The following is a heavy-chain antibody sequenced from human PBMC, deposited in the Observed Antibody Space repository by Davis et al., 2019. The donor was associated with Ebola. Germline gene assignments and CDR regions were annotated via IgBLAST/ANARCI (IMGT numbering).Heavy chain of an antibody. J-gene: IGHJ4*02. CDR3: AKPSSVVVYATPFDY. Sequence: PGGSLRLSCAASGFTFSSYAMSWVRQAPGKGLEWVSVISGSGGSTYYADSVKGRFTISRDNSKNQLYLQMNSLRAEDTAVYYCAKPSSVVVYATPFDYWGQGTLVTVSS. D-gene: IGHD2-8*02. V-gene: IGHV3-23*01. CDR1: GFTFSSYA. CDR2: ISGSGGST.